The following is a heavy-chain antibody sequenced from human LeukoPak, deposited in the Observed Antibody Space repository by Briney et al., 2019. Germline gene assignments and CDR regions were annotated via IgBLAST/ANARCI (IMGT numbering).Heavy chain of an antibody. CDR1: GFSFNHYV. J-gene: IGHJ5*02. CDR3: AKGSGSGWYGWFAP. V-gene: IGHV3-23*01. CDR2: IDATGAAT. D-gene: IGHD6-19*01. Sequence: GGSLRLSCAASGFSFNHYVMYWVRQAPGKGLEWVSSIDATGAATYYADSVNGRFTISRDNSKNTFYLQMDSLRADDTAVYSCAKGSGSGWYGWFAPWGQGTLVTVSS.